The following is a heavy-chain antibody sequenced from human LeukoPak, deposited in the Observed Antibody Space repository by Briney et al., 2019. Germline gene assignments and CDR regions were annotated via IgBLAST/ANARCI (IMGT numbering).Heavy chain of an antibody. Sequence: GGSLGLSCAASGFTFSSYSMNWVRQAPGRGLEWVSSISSSSSYIYYADSVKGRLTISRDNAKNSLYLQMNSLRAEDTAVYYCGSGYPDAFDIWGQGTMVTVSS. D-gene: IGHD5-18*01. CDR3: GSGYPDAFDI. CDR2: ISSSSSYI. J-gene: IGHJ3*02. CDR1: GFTFSSYS. V-gene: IGHV3-21*01.